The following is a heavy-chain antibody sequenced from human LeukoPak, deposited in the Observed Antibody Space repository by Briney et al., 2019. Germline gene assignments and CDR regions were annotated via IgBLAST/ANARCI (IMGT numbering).Heavy chain of an antibody. Sequence: GGSLRLSCAASGFTFSSYWMSWVRQAPGKGLEWVAVISYDGSNKYYADSVKGRFTISRDNSKNTLYLQMNSLRAEDTAVYYCARDSWYCSGGSCYSIYYLDYWGQGTLVTVSS. D-gene: IGHD2-15*01. CDR3: ARDSWYCSGGSCYSIYYLDY. CDR2: ISYDGSNK. J-gene: IGHJ4*02. CDR1: GFTFSSYW. V-gene: IGHV3-30*03.